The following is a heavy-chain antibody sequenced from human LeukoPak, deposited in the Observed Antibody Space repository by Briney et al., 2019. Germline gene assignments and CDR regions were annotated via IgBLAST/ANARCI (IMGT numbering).Heavy chain of an antibody. CDR1: GFTFSSYA. V-gene: IGHV3-30-3*01. D-gene: IGHD3-22*01. J-gene: IGHJ3*02. Sequence: GGSLRLSCAASGFTFSSYAMHWVRQAPGKGLEWVAVISYDGSNKYYADSVKGRFTISRDNSKNTLYLQMNSLRAEDTAVYYCARERDITMIVEDAFDIWGQGTMVTVSS. CDR3: ARERDITMIVEDAFDI. CDR2: ISYDGSNK.